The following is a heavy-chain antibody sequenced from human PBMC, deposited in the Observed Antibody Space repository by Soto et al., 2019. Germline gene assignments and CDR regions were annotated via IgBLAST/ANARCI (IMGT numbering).Heavy chain of an antibody. CDR1: GGSISSYY. CDR3: ARMIRSYYYGVDV. J-gene: IGHJ6*02. CDR2: IHYSGST. Sequence: QVQLQESGPGLVKPSETLSLTCTVSGGSISSYYWSWIRQPPGKGLEWIGHIHYSGSTNYNPSLESRVTISVDTSKNQLSLNLSSVTAADTAVYYCARMIRSYYYGVDVWSQGTTVTVSS. V-gene: IGHV4-59*01. D-gene: IGHD3-22*01.